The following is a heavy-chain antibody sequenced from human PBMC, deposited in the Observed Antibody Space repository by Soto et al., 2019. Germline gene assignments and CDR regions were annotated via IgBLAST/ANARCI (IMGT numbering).Heavy chain of an antibody. CDR2: IKSKTDGGTT. CDR3: TTALATYYYDSSGYYFDY. Sequence: GGSLRLSCAASGFTFSNAWMSWVRQAPGKGLEWVGRIKSKTDGGTTDYAAPVKGRFTISRDDSKNTLYLQMNSLKTEDTAMYYCTTALATYYYDSSGYYFDYWGQGTLVTVSS. V-gene: IGHV3-15*01. J-gene: IGHJ4*02. CDR1: GFTFSNAW. D-gene: IGHD3-22*01.